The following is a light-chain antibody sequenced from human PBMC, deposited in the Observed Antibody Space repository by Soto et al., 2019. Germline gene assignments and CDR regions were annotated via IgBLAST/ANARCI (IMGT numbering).Light chain of an antibody. CDR2: KAS. Sequence: DIQMTQSPSTLSGSVGDRVTITCRASQTISSWLAWYQQKPGKAPKLLIYKASTLKTGVPSRFSGSGSGTEFTLTISSLQPGDFATDYCQHYNSYSEAFGQGTKVELK. J-gene: IGKJ1*01. CDR3: QHYNSYSEA. CDR1: QTISSW. V-gene: IGKV1-5*03.